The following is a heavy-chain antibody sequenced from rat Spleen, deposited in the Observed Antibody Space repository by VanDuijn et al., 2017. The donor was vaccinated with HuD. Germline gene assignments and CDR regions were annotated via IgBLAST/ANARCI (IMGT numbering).Heavy chain of an antibody. CDR2: ISPSGGST. Sequence: EVQLVESGGGLVQPGRSLKLSCAASGFTFSDYNMAWVRQAPTKGLEWVASISPSGGSTYYRDSVKGRFTISSDNAKSTLYLQMDSLRYEDTGTYYCAGRGAANVMDAWGEGASVTVSS. J-gene: IGHJ4*01. CDR1: GFTFSDYN. V-gene: IGHV5-25*01. D-gene: IGHD3-2*01. CDR3: AGRGAANVMDA.